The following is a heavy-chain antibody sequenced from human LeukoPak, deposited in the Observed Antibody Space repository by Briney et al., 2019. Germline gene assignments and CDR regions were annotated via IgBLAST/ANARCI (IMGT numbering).Heavy chain of an antibody. Sequence: ASVKVSCKASGYTFTGYLMHWVRQAPGQGLEWMGWISPNSGDTKYAQNFQGRVTMTRGTSISTAYMEVSRLRSDDTAIYYCVRGLTTVATWLYLWGRGTLVTVSS. CDR2: ISPNSGDT. CDR1: GYTFTGYL. J-gene: IGHJ2*01. CDR3: VRGLTTVATWLYL. V-gene: IGHV1-2*02. D-gene: IGHD4-17*01.